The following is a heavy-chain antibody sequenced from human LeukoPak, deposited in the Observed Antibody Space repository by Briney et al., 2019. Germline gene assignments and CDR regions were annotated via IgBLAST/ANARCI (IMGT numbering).Heavy chain of an antibody. CDR1: GDSMKSYF. V-gene: IGHV4-59*08. CDR3: ARRRQTCQPLCYYYLDV. D-gene: IGHD2-21*01. Sequence: SETLSLTCSVAGDSMKSYFWAWLRQPPGRGLEWIGFIYYSGSASNYSPSLQSRVTMSADTSKNQFSLKLTSMTAADTATYYCARRRQTCQPLCYYYLDVWGKGTTVTVSS. CDR2: IYYSGSA. J-gene: IGHJ6*03.